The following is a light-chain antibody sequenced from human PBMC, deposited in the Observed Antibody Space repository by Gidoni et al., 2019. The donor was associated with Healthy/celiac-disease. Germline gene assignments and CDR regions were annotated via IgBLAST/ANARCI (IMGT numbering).Light chain of an antibody. CDR1: QGISSY. Sequence: DIQLTQSPSFLSASVGDRVTITCRASQGISSYLAWYQQKPGKAPKLLIYAASTLQSGVPSRFRGSGSGTEFTLTISRRQPEDFATYYCQQINSYLITFGQGTRLEIK. J-gene: IGKJ5*01. CDR3: QQINSYLIT. V-gene: IGKV1-9*01. CDR2: AAS.